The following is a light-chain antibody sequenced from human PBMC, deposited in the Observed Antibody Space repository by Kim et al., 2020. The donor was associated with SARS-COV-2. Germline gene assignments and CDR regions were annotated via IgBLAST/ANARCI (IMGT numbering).Light chain of an antibody. CDR1: SSNIASNT. J-gene: IGLJ2*01. V-gene: IGLV1-44*01. CDR2: NND. Sequence: GPRVTISCSGSSSNIASNTVNWYQQVPGTAPKLLIYNNDQRPSGVPDRFSGSKSGTSASLAINGLQSEDESDYYCAAWDDSLNGLLFGGGTQLTVL. CDR3: AAWDDSLNGLL.